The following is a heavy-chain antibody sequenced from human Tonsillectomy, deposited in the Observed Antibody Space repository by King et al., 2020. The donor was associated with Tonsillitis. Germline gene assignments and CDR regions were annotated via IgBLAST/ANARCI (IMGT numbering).Heavy chain of an antibody. D-gene: IGHD2-21*02. V-gene: IGHV4-59*08. CDR1: GGSLSGYY. CDR3: ARHCGGGDCSHWYFDL. CDR2: IYYIGSA. Sequence: VQLQESGPGLVKPSETLSLTCTVSGGSLSGYYWSWIRQPPGKGLEWIGYIYYIGSANYNPSLRSRVSMSVDTSKNHFSLTLSSVTAADSAVYYCARHCGGGDCSHWYFDLWGRGTLVAVSS. J-gene: IGHJ2*01.